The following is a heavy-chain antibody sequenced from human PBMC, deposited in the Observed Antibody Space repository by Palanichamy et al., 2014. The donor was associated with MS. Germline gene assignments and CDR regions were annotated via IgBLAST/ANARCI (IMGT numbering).Heavy chain of an antibody. D-gene: IGHD2-21*02. J-gene: IGHJ5*02. CDR2: ISPSDDSP. Sequence: QLQLAQSGAEVKKPGASVKISCKASGFTFINYYMHWVRQAPGQGLEWMGSISPSDDSPNYAQKFQGRVTMTRDTSTRTVYLQLRSLTSEDTAVYYCAKYGGRLVVPAMNWFDPWGQGTLVTVSA. V-gene: IGHV1-46*01. CDR3: AKYGGRLVVPAMNWFDP. CDR1: GFTFINYY.